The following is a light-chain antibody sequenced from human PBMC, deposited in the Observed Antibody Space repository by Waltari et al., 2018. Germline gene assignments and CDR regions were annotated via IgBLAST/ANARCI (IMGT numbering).Light chain of an antibody. J-gene: IGLJ2*01. Sequence: QSALTQPASVSGSPGQSITISCTGTSSDVGNYNLVSWYHQRPGKAPKLMIFGVNKRPAGVSNGVAGSESGNTASLTSSGRQAEDEADYFCCSYAGITTPVVFGGGTKMTVL. CDR2: GVN. CDR3: CSYAGITTPVV. V-gene: IGLV2-23*02. CDR1: SSDVGNYNL.